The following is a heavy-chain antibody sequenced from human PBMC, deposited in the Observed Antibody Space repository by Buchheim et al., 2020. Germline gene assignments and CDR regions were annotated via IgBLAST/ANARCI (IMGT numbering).Heavy chain of an antibody. CDR3: ARDVVKGAYWGLGDL. CDR2: ITSGGSSM. Sequence: EVQVVESGGGLVQPGGSLRLSCTASGFSFSNYGVNWVRQAPGRGLEWVSYITSGGSSMFYADSVKGRFTISRDNSKNSVYLKMNSLRAGDTGVYMCARDVVKGAYWGLGDLGGQGNL. D-gene: IGHD4-23*01. CDR1: GFSFSNYG. J-gene: IGHJ4*02. V-gene: IGHV3-48*01.